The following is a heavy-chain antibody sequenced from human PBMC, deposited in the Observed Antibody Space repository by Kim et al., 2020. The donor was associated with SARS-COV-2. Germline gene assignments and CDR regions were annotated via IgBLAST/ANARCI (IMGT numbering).Heavy chain of an antibody. Sequence: DTIYAQKFQGRVTMTEDTSTDTAYMQLSSLRFEDTAVYYCATIAVAGLDFWGQGTLVTVSS. CDR2: DT. J-gene: IGHJ4*02. D-gene: IGHD6-19*01. CDR3: ATIAVAGLDF. V-gene: IGHV1-24*01.